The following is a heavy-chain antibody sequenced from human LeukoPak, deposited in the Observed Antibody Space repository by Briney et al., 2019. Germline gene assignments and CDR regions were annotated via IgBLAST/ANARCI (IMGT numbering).Heavy chain of an antibody. V-gene: IGHV3-30*18. J-gene: IGHJ4*02. Sequence: PGRSLRLSCAASGFTFSSYGMHWVRQAPGKGLEWVAVISYDGSNKYYADSVKGRFTISRDNSKNTLYLQMNSLIAEDTAVYYCAKEDPYSSSWYNPGMGFDYWGQGTLVTVSS. CDR1: GFTFSSYG. CDR2: ISYDGSNK. CDR3: AKEDPYSSSWYNPGMGFDY. D-gene: IGHD6-13*01.